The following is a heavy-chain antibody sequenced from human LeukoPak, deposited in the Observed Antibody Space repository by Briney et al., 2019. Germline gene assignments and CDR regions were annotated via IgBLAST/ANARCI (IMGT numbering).Heavy chain of an antibody. V-gene: IGHV1-18*04. CDR1: GYTFTGYY. CDR2: ISAYNGNT. CDR3: ARDLWNLYFDY. J-gene: IGHJ4*02. Sequence: ASVKVSCKASGYTFTGYYMHWVRQAPGQGLEWMGWISAYNGNTNYAQKLQGRVTMTTDTSTSTAYMELRSLRSDDTAVYYCARDLWNLYFDYWGQGTLVTVSS. D-gene: IGHD1-1*01.